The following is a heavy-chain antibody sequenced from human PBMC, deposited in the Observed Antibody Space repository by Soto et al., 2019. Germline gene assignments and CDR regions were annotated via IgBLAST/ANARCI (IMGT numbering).Heavy chain of an antibody. J-gene: IGHJ1*01. CDR3: ANDHAAAGTLSRYFQY. Sequence: EVQLVESGGGLVQPEGSLRLSCAASGFTFSSYAMRWVRQAPGKGLEWVSGISGSGGTTYYADSVKGRFTISRDNSKNTLYLQVNSLRAEDTAVYYCANDHAAAGTLSRYFQYWGQGNLVTGSS. CDR2: ISGSGGTT. V-gene: IGHV3-23*04. D-gene: IGHD6-13*01. CDR1: GFTFSSYA.